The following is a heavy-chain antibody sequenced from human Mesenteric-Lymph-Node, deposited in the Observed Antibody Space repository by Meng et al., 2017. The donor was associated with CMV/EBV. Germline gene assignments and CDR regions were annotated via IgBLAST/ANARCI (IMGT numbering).Heavy chain of an antibody. V-gene: IGHV3-7*04. J-gene: IGHJ4*02. CDR3: ARHQGTTWDY. Sequence: LSCEGSGLTFSNSWMTWVRQAPGKGLEWVANIKHDGDEKFYADSVKGRFTVSRDNAKRSLYLQMNSLRVEDTAVYFCARHQGTTWDYWGQGTLVTVSS. D-gene: IGHD1-1*01. CDR1: GLTFSNSW. CDR2: IKHDGDEK.